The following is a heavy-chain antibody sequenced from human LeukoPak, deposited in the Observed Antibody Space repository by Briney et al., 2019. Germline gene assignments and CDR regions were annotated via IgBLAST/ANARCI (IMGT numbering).Heavy chain of an antibody. CDR1: GGTFSIYG. J-gene: IGHJ4*02. CDR3: ASSPRLAVAGNFDY. CDR2: ITPIFGTA. V-gene: IGHV1-69*13. Sequence: GASVKVSCKASGGTFSIYGISWVRQAPGQGLEWMGGITPIFGTANYAQKFQGRVTITADESTSTAYMELSSLRSEDTAVYYCASSPRLAVAGNFDYWGQGTLVTVSS. D-gene: IGHD6-19*01.